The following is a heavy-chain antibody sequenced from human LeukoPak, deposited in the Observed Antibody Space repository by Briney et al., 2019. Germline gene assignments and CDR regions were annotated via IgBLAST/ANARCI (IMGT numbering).Heavy chain of an antibody. CDR2: INRSGST. CDR3: ARGSGSFGI. Sequence: SETLSLTGAVYGGSFSGYYWSWIRQPPGKGLEWIGEINRSGSTNYNPSLKSRVTMSVDTSKNQFSLKLSSVTAADTAVYYCARGSGSFGIWGQGTMVTVSS. D-gene: IGHD1-26*01. J-gene: IGHJ3*02. V-gene: IGHV4-34*01. CDR1: GGSFSGYY.